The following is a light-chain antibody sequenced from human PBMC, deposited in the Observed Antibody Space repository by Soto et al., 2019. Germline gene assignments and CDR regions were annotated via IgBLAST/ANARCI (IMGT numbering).Light chain of an antibody. CDR1: QGISNY. Sequence: DIQMTQSPSSLSASVGDRVTITCRASQGISNYLAWYQQKPGRVPKLLIYAASTLQSGFPSRFSGSGSGTEFTLTISSLQPEDVATYYCQKYNSAAQTFGQGTKVEIK. CDR2: AAS. CDR3: QKYNSAAQT. V-gene: IGKV1-27*01. J-gene: IGKJ1*01.